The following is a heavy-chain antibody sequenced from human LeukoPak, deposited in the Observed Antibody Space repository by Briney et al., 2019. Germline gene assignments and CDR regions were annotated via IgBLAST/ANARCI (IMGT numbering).Heavy chain of an antibody. CDR3: ARDRTVVTPELPNY. V-gene: IGHV3-30-3*01. J-gene: IGHJ4*02. CDR1: GFTFSSYA. Sequence: GSLRLSCAASGFTFSSYAMHWVRQAPGKGLEWVAVISYDGSNKYYADSVKGRFTISRDNSKNTLYLQMNSLRAEDTAVYYCARDRTVVTPELPNYWGQGTLVTVSS. CDR2: ISYDGSNK. D-gene: IGHD4-23*01.